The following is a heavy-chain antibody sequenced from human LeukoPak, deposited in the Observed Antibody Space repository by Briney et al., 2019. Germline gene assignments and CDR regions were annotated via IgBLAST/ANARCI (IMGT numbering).Heavy chain of an antibody. J-gene: IGHJ5*02. D-gene: IGHD6-19*01. V-gene: IGHV3-48*03. Sequence: GSLRPSCAASRFLFSTYEMNWVRQAPGEGVEWLSYISYNGRSIYYADSVKGRFTISRDNAKNSLYLQMNSLRVEDTAVYYCAREMLAAVAAQSWGQGTLVTVSS. CDR2: ISYNGRSI. CDR1: RFLFSTYE. CDR3: AREMLAAVAAQS.